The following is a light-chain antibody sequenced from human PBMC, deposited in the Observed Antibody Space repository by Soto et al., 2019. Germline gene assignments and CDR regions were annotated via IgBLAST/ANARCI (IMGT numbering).Light chain of an antibody. CDR1: QSVSSY. V-gene: IGKV3D-15*01. Sequence: EVVLTQSPGTLALSRGERATLSCRASQSVSSYLAWYQQKPGQAPRLLIYDASNRATGIPARFSGSGSGTEFTLTINSLQSEDSAVYYCQQHNQWPITFGQGTRLEIK. CDR2: DAS. J-gene: IGKJ5*01. CDR3: QQHNQWPIT.